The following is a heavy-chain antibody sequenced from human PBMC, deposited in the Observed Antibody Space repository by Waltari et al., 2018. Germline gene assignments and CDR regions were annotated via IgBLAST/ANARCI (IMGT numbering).Heavy chain of an antibody. V-gene: IGHV3-33*01. CDR3: ARSSLYSSSFYYYGMDV. CDR1: GFTFSSSG. CDR2: IWYDGSNK. D-gene: IGHD6-6*01. Sequence: QVQLVESGGGVVQPGRSLRLSCAASGFTFSSSGMHWVRQAPGKGLEWVAVIWYDGSNKYYADSVKGRFTISRDNSKNTLYLQMNSLRAEDTAVYYCARSSLYSSSFYYYGMDVWGQGTTVTVSS. J-gene: IGHJ6*02.